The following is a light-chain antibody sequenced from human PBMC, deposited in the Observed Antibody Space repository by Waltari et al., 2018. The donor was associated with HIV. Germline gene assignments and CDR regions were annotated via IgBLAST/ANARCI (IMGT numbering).Light chain of an antibody. CDR3: QTWGTGSVV. V-gene: IGLV4-69*01. J-gene: IGLJ2*01. CDR2: LNSDGSH. Sequence: QLVLTQSPSASASLGASVKLTCTLSSGHSSYAIAWHQQQPGKGPRYLMKLNSDGSHSKGDGIPDRFSGSSSGAERYLTISSLQSEDEADYYCQTWGTGSVVFGGGTKLTVL. CDR1: SGHSSYA.